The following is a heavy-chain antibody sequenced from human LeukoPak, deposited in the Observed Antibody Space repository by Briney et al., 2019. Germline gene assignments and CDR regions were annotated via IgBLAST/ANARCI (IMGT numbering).Heavy chain of an antibody. CDR2: IYYSGST. Sequence: PSETLSLTCTVSGVSISSYYWSWIRQPPGKGLEWIGYIYYSGSTNYNPSLKSRVTISVDTSKNQFSLKLSSVTAADTAVYYCARASTSYYDSSGPLDYWGQGTLVTVSS. CDR3: ARASTSYYDSSGPLDY. V-gene: IGHV4-59*01. D-gene: IGHD3-22*01. J-gene: IGHJ4*02. CDR1: GVSISSYY.